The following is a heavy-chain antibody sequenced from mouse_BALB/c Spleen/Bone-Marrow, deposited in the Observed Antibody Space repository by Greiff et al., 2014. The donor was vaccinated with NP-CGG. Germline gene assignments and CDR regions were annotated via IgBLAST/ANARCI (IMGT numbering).Heavy chain of an antibody. Sequence: VQLQQSRAELVKPGASVKLSCKASGYSFTSYWMHWVKQRPGQGLEWIGEISPSNGRSNYNEKFKSKATLTVDKSSSTAYMQLSGLTSEDSAVYYCTRSELRRGGYALDYWGLGTSVTVSS. V-gene: IGHV1S81*02. CDR2: ISPSNGRS. J-gene: IGHJ4*01. CDR1: GYSFTSYW. CDR3: TRSELRRGGYALDY. D-gene: IGHD2-12*01.